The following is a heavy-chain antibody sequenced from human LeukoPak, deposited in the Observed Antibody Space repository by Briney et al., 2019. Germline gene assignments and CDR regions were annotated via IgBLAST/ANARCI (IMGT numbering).Heavy chain of an antibody. J-gene: IGHJ4*02. Sequence: GGSLRLSCAASGFNFSSYSMNWVRQAPGKVLEWDSSISSSSSYIYYADLGNGRFTISRDNAKHSPYLQMNSLRVEDTAVYYCARGSLSVGYGSGTEFDYWGQGTLVTVSS. CDR2: ISSSSSYI. CDR1: GFNFSSYS. D-gene: IGHD3-10*01. V-gene: IGHV3-21*01. CDR3: ARGSLSVGYGSGTEFDY.